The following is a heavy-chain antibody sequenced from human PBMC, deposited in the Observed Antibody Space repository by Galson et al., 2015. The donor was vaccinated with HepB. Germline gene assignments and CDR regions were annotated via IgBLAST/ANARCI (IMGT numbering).Heavy chain of an antibody. CDR2: TSPDGSEE. J-gene: IGHJ4*02. Sequence: SLRLSCAASGFDYSSHWMTWVRQAPGEGLEWVANTSPDGSEEYYLDSVKGRFTISRDNAKNSLYLQMNNLRAEDTALYYCARGNNPEYWGQGTLVTVSS. V-gene: IGHV3-7*01. CDR3: ARGNNPEY. D-gene: IGHD1/OR15-1a*01. CDR1: GFDYSSHW.